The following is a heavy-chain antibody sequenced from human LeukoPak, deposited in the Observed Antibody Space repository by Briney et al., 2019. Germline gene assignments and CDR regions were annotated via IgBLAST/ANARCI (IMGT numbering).Heavy chain of an antibody. Sequence: SETLSLTCTVSGGSISSGGYYWSWIRQHPGKGLEWIGYIYYSGSTYYNPSLKSRVTISVDTSKNQFSLKLSSVTAADTAVYYCARDAMVYATGVYYYGMDVWGQGTTVTVFS. CDR1: GGSISSGGYY. CDR2: IYYSGST. V-gene: IGHV4-31*03. D-gene: IGHD2-8*01. J-gene: IGHJ6*02. CDR3: ARDAMVYATGVYYYGMDV.